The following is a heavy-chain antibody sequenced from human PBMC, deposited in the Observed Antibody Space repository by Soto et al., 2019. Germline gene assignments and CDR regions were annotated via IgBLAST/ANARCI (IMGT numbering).Heavy chain of an antibody. Sequence: EVQVLESGGGLVQPGGSLRLSCEGSGFTVSSHAMTWIRQAPGKGPEWVSTVTADGGTYYADSVKGRFAMSRETSENTLYLQIIGVGAEATAAYYCALHVSCRGGSCQDDAFAIRGQGTMVTVSS. CDR1: GFTVSSHA. J-gene: IGHJ3*02. CDR2: VTADGGT. D-gene: IGHD2-15*01. V-gene: IGHV3-23*01. CDR3: ALHVSCRGGSCQDDAFAI.